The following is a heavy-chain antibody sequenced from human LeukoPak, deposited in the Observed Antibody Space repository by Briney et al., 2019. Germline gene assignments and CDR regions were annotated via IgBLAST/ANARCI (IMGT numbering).Heavy chain of an antibody. CDR3: ARVIRYFDWLPTFDY. D-gene: IGHD3-9*01. J-gene: IGHJ4*02. CDR1: GYTFTGYY. Sequence: GASVKVSCKASGYTFTGYYMHWVRQAPGQGLEWMGWINPNSGATNYAQKFQGRVTMTRDTSISTASMELRSLRSDDTAVYYCARVIRYFDWLPTFDYWGQGTLVTVSS. V-gene: IGHV1-2*02. CDR2: INPNSGAT.